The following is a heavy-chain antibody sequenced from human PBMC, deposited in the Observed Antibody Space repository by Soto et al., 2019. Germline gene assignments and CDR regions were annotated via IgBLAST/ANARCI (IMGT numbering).Heavy chain of an antibody. CDR1: GGYLNGYC. Sequence: SDTLSLTCRVPGGYLNGYCWSCVRQPPGKGLEWIGEMNHSGGANSNPSVKRRVTQSIDTSKKHLSLHLSCVTAADTAEYYGASQKVVLRFLEWLLAGLNVWGHGTTVTVSS. CDR3: ASQKVVLRFLEWLLAGLNV. J-gene: IGHJ6*02. CDR2: MNHSGGA. V-gene: IGHV4-34*01. D-gene: IGHD3-3*01.